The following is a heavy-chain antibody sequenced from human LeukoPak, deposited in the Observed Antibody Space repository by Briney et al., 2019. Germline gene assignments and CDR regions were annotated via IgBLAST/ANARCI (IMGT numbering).Heavy chain of an antibody. CDR2: ISGSGSGGST. Sequence: TGGSLRLSCAASGFTFSSSAMSWVRQAPGKGLEWVSSISGSGSGGSTYYADSVKGRFTISRDNSKNTLYLQMNSLRAEDTAVYYCARDLRGMDVWGKGTTVTISS. CDR1: GFTFSSSA. V-gene: IGHV3-23*01. CDR3: ARDLRGMDV. D-gene: IGHD5-12*01. J-gene: IGHJ6*04.